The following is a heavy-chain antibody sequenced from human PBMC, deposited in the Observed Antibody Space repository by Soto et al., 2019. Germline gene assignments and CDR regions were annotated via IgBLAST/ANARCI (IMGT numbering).Heavy chain of an antibody. CDR2: ISGSGGST. J-gene: IGHJ4*02. D-gene: IGHD2-21*01. V-gene: IGHV3-23*01. Sequence: PGGSLILSCAASGFTFSSYAMSWVRQAPGKGLEWVSAISGSGGSTYYADSVKGRFTISRDNSKNTLYLQMNSLRAEDTAVYYCAKGPQRVIVFGYYFDYWGQGTLVTVSS. CDR3: AKGPQRVIVFGYYFDY. CDR1: GFTFSSYA.